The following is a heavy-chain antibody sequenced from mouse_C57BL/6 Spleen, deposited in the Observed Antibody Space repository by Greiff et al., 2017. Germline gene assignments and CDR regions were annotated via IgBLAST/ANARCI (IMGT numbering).Heavy chain of an antibody. J-gene: IGHJ1*03. V-gene: IGHV1-39*01. D-gene: IGHD1-1*01. Sequence: LQESGPELVKPGASVKISCKASGYSLTDYNMNWVKQSNGKSLEWIGVINPNYGTTSYNQKFKGKATLTVDQSSSPAYMQLNSLTSEDSAVYYCARGAFITTTHWYFDVWGTGTTVTVSS. CDR3: ARGAFITTTHWYFDV. CDR1: GYSLTDYN. CDR2: INPNYGTT.